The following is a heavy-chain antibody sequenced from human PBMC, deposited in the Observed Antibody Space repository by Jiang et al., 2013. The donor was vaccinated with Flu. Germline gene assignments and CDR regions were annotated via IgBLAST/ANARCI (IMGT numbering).Heavy chain of an antibody. D-gene: IGHD3-10*01. CDR1: GGSISSYY. CDR3: ARVSPTFGDLFMEGHWFDP. Sequence: GSGLVKPSETLSLTCTVSGGSISSYYWSWIRQPPGKGLEWIGYIYYSGSTNYNPSLKSRVTISVDTSKNQFSLKLSSVTAADTAVYYCARVSPTFGDLFMEGHWFDPWGQGTLVTVSS. J-gene: IGHJ5*02. V-gene: IGHV4-59*01. CDR2: IYYSGST.